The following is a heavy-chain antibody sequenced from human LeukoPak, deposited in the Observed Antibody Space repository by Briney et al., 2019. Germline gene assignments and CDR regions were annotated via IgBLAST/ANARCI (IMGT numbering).Heavy chain of an antibody. D-gene: IGHD6-13*01. CDR2: IGAYNGNT. CDR1: GYTFTSSG. V-gene: IGHV1-18*01. Sequence: ASVKVSCKASGYTFTSSGINWVRQAPGQGLEWMGWIGAYNGNTNYAQKFQGRVTMTRSTSTSTAYMELSSLRSEDTAVFYCARGPIGAEDYRMDVWGQGTTVTVSS. J-gene: IGHJ6*02. CDR3: ARGPIGAEDYRMDV.